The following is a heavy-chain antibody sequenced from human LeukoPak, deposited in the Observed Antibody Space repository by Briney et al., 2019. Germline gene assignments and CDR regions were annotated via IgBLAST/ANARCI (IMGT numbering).Heavy chain of an antibody. J-gene: IGHJ5*02. D-gene: IGHD2-2*01. CDR3: ARGYCSSTSCYPNWFDP. CDR1: GGSISSCY. V-gene: IGHV4-59*01. Sequence: SETLSLTCTVSGGSISSCYWSWIRQPPGKGLEWIGYIYYSGSTNYNPSLKSRVTISVDTSKNQFSLKLSSVTAADTAVYYCARGYCSSTSCYPNWFDPWGQGTLVTVSS. CDR2: IYYSGST.